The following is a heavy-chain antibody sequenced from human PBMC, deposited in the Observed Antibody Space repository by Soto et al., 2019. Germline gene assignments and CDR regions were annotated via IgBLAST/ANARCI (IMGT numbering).Heavy chain of an antibody. D-gene: IGHD3-3*01. J-gene: IGHJ6*02. V-gene: IGHV4-30-2*02. CDR1: GGSISSGGYS. CDR3: ASHSPDFWSGYPYYYGMDV. Sequence: SETLSLTCAVSGGSISSGGYSWSWIRQPPGKGLEWIGYIYHSGSTNYNPSLKSRVTISVDKSKNQFSLKLSSVTAADTAVYYCASHSPDFWSGYPYYYGMDVWGQGTTVTVSS. CDR2: IYHSGST.